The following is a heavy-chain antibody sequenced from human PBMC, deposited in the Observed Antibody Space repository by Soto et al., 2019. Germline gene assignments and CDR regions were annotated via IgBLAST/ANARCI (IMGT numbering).Heavy chain of an antibody. Sequence: QVQLQQWGAGLLKPSETLSLTCAVYGGSFSGYYWSWIRQPPGKGLEWIGEINHSGSTNYNPSLKSRVTISVDTSKNQFYLKLSSVTAADTDVYYCARGQQPRVFDYWGQGTLVTVSS. CDR1: GGSFSGYY. D-gene: IGHD1-1*01. CDR3: ARGQQPRVFDY. J-gene: IGHJ4*02. V-gene: IGHV4-34*01. CDR2: INHSGST.